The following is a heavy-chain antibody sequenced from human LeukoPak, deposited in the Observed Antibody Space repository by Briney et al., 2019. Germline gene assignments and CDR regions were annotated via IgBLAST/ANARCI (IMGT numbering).Heavy chain of an antibody. CDR3: AKERGGGDCFDY. J-gene: IGHJ4*02. CDR2: INSDGINT. D-gene: IGHD2-21*01. CDR1: GFTFSNYW. Sequence: GGSLRLSCAASGFTFSNYWMHWVRQAPGKGLVWVSRINSDGINTSYADSVKGRFTISRDNAKNTLNLQMNSLKADDTALYYCAKERGGGDCFDYWGQGTLVTVSS. V-gene: IGHV3-74*01.